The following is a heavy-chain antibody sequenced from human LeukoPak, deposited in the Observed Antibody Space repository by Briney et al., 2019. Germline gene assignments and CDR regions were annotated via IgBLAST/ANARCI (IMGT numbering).Heavy chain of an antibody. V-gene: IGHV4-30-2*01. Sequence: SETLSLTCAVSGGFISSGGYSWSWIRQPPGKGLEWIGYIYHSGSTYYNPSLESRVTISVDRSKNQFSLKLSSVTAADTAVYYCARGEATVAPLLGFDYWGQGTLVTVSS. CDR2: IYHSGST. CDR1: GGFISSGGYS. J-gene: IGHJ4*02. CDR3: ARGEATVAPLLGFDY. D-gene: IGHD4-23*01.